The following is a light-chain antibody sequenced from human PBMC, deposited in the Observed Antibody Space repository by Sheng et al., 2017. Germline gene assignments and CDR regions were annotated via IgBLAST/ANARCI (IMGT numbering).Light chain of an antibody. V-gene: IGLV2-11*01. CDR1: NSDIGGYNY. J-gene: IGLJ3*02. CDR3: CSFADIYFWV. Sequence: QSALTQPRSVSGSPGQSVTISCTGTNSDIGGYNYVSWYRQDPGKAPKLMIYDVNRWPSGVPDRFSGSKSGNTASLTISGLQTDDEADYYCCSFADIYFWVFGGGTKLTVL. CDR2: DVN.